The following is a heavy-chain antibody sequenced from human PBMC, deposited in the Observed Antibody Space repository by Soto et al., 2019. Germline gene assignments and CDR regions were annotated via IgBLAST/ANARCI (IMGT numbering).Heavy chain of an antibody. CDR1: GFTFNTYW. V-gene: IGHV3-74*01. J-gene: IGHJ4*02. Sequence: HPGGSLRLSCAASGFTFNTYWMHWVRQAPGKGLVWVSRINNDASSTSYADSVKGRLTVSRDNAKNTLYLHLYNLRAEDTAVYYCASGGVAGAGTYYNDFWGRGTLVTVTS. D-gene: IGHD3-10*01. CDR2: INNDASST. CDR3: ASGGVAGAGTYYNDF.